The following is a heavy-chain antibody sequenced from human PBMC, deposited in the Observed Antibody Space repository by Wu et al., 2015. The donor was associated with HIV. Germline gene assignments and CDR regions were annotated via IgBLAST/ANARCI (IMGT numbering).Heavy chain of an antibody. D-gene: IGHD3-22*01. V-gene: IGHV1-2*02. Sequence: QVQLPQSGAEVKKPGASVMVSCKASGYTFTDYYMYWVRQAPGQGLEWMGWINPNRGGTKYAQKFQGRVTMTRDTAVSTAYMELNSLRSDDTAVYYCARLQSLSGFYSNADYWGQGTLVTVSS. CDR1: GYTFTDYY. J-gene: IGHJ4*02. CDR2: INPNRGGT. CDR3: ARLQSLSGFYSNADY.